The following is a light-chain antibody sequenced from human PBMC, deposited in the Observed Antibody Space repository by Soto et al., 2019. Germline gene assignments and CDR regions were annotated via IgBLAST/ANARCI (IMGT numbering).Light chain of an antibody. J-gene: IGLJ1*01. CDR2: SNN. CDR1: SCNIGSNT. CDR3: ASWDDSLNGYV. V-gene: IGLV1-44*01. Sequence: QLVLTQQPSASGTPGQRVTLSCSGSSCNIGSNTVNWYQQLPGTAPKLLIYSNNQRPSGVPDRFSGSKSGTSASLAISGLQSEDEADYCCASWDDSLNGYVFGTGTKLTVL.